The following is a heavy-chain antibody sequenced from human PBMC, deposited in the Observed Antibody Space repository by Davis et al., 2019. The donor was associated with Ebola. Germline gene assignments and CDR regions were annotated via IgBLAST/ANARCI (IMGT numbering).Heavy chain of an antibody. J-gene: IGHJ4*02. CDR3: AKEENGGLFEN. V-gene: IGHV3-23*01. CDR1: GFVFSSYV. D-gene: IGHD7-27*01. Sequence: GGSLRLSCAASGFVFSSYVMSWVRRAPGKGLEWVSTLGTSADTYYADSVKGRFTISRDNSKNTLHLQMNSLRVEDTAVYFCAKEENGGLFENWGQGTLVTVSS. CDR2: LGTSADT.